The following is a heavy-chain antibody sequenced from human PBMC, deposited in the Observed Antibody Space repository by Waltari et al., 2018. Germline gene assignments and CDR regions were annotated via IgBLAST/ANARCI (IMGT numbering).Heavy chain of an antibody. D-gene: IGHD5-12*01. V-gene: IGHV3-21*01. CDR3: ARELSARDGYKGY. Sequence: EVQLVESGGGLVKPGGSLRLSCAASGFTFSSYSMNWVRQAPGKGLEVVSASSSSSSYIYYADSVKGRFTISRDNAKNSLYLQMNSLRAEDTAVYYCARELSARDGYKGYWGQGTLVTVSS. J-gene: IGHJ4*02. CDR1: GFTFSSYS. CDR2: SSSSSSYI.